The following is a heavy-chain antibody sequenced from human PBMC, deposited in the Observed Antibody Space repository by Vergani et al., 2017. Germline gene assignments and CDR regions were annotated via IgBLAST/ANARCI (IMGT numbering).Heavy chain of an antibody. D-gene: IGHD3-22*01. CDR3: AKDRSVEYYYDSSGYNGAFDI. J-gene: IGHJ3*02. CDR1: GFTFSSYA. V-gene: IGHV3-23*01. CDR2: ISGSGGST. Sequence: EVQLLESGGGLVQPGGSLRLSCAASGFTFSSYAMSWVRQAPGKGLEWVSAISGSGGSTYYADSVKGRFTISRDNSKNTLYLQMNSLRAEDTAVYYCAKDRSVEYYYDSSGYNGAFDIWGQGTMVTVSS.